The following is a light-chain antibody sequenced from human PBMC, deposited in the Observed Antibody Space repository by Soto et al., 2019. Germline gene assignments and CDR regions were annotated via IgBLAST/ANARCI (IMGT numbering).Light chain of an antibody. CDR1: QNVRSR. Sequence: DIQMTQSPSTLSASVGDRVTLSCRASQNVRSRLAWYQQKPGKAPKLLIYKASTLDSGVPSRFGGSGSGTEVTLTISSLQPDDSATYYCQQYDKYSPWAFGQGTKVEI. V-gene: IGKV1-5*03. CDR3: QQYDKYSPWA. J-gene: IGKJ1*01. CDR2: KAS.